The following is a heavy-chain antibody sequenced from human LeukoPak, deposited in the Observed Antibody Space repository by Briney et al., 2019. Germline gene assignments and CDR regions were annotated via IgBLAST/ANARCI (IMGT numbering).Heavy chain of an antibody. CDR1: GGSISSYY. V-gene: IGHV4-59*08. J-gene: IGHJ4*02. D-gene: IGHD1-26*01. Sequence: SETPSLTCTVSGGSISSYYWSWIRQPPGKGLEWIGYIYYSGGTNYNPSLKSRVTISVDTSKNQFSLKLSSVTAADTAVYYCARHSDGGGSYRKSFDYWGQGTLVTLSS. CDR2: IYYSGGT. CDR3: ARHSDGGGSYRKSFDY.